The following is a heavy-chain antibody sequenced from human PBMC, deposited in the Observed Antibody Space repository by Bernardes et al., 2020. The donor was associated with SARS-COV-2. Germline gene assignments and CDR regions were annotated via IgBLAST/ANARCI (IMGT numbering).Heavy chain of an antibody. CDR2: IWYDGSNK. V-gene: IGHV3-33*01. J-gene: IGHJ6*02. CDR3: ARQLSYYGMDV. CDR1: GFTFSSYG. Sequence: VGSLILSCAASGFTFSSYGMHWVRQAPGQGLEWVAVIWYDGSNKYYADSVKGRFTISRDNSKNTLYLQMNSLRAEDTAVYYCARQLSYYGMDVWGQGTTVTVSS.